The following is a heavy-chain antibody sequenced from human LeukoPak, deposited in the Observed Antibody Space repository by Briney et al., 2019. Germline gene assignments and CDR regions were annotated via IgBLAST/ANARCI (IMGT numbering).Heavy chain of an antibody. V-gene: IGHV3-7*01. Sequence: HPGGSLRLSCAASGFPFSSYWMSWVRQAPGKGLEWVANIKQDGSEKYYVDSVKGRFTISRDNAKNSLYLQMNSLRAEDTAVYYCAREFAIYYYDSSGYYYVYFDYWGQGTLVTVSS. J-gene: IGHJ4*02. CDR3: AREFAIYYYDSSGYYYVYFDY. D-gene: IGHD3-22*01. CDR2: IKQDGSEK. CDR1: GFPFSSYW.